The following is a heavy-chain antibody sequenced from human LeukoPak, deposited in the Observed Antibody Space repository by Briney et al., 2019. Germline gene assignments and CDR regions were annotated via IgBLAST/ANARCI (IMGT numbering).Heavy chain of an antibody. CDR2: ISSSSSTI. CDR3: ARVGYGSSSDY. Sequence: GGSLRLSCAASGFTFSSYSMNWVRQAPGKGLEWVSYISSSSSTIYYADSVKGRFTISRVNAKNSLYLQMNSLRAEDTAVYYCARVGYGSSSDYWGQGTVVTVSS. V-gene: IGHV3-48*01. J-gene: IGHJ4*02. CDR1: GFTFSSYS. D-gene: IGHD2-2*01.